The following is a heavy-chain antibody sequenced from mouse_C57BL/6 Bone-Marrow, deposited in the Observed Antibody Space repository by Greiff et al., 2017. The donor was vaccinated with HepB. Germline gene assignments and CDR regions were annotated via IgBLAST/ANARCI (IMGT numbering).Heavy chain of an antibody. Sequence: DVKLVESGGGLVQPGGSLKLSCAASGFTFSDYYMYWVRQTPEKRLEWVAYISNGGGSTYYPDTVKGRFTISRDNAKNTLYLQMSRLKSEDTAMYYCARRDENYGSSYWFAYWGQGTLVTVSA. V-gene: IGHV5-12*01. J-gene: IGHJ3*01. D-gene: IGHD1-1*01. CDR1: GFTFSDYY. CDR3: ARRDENYGSSYWFAY. CDR2: ISNGGGST.